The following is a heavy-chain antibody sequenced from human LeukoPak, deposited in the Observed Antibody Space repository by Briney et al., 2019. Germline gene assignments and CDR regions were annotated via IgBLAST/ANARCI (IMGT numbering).Heavy chain of an antibody. V-gene: IGHV4-4*02. CDR2: ISLAGQT. CDR3: SRESGAFCPSGY. D-gene: IGHD1-26*01. CDR1: GGSISGTNW. Sequence: SGTLSLTCGVSGGSISGTNWWSWVRQPPGQGLEWIGEISLAGQTNYNPSLNGRVTMSLDKSSNQLSLNLTSVTAADTATYYCSRESGAFCPSGYWGQGTLVIASS. J-gene: IGHJ4*02.